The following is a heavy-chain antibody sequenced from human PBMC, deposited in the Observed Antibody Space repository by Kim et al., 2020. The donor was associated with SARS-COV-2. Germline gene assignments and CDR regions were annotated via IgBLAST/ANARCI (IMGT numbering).Heavy chain of an antibody. D-gene: IGHD2-2*01. CDR3: ASTYCSSTSCYASPGGYGMDV. J-gene: IGHJ6*02. V-gene: IGHV1-46*01. CDR1: GYTFTSYY. CDR2: INPSGGST. Sequence: ASVKVSCKASGYTFTSYYMHWVRQAPGQGLEWMGIINPSGGSTSYAQKFQGRVTMTRDTSTSTVYMELSSLRSEDTAVYYCASTYCSSTSCYASPGGYGMDVWGQGTTVTVSS.